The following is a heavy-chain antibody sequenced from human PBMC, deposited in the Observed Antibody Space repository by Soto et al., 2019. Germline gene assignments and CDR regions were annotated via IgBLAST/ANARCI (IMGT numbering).Heavy chain of an antibody. CDR2: IIPIFGTA. Sequence: GASVKVSCKASGGTFSSYAISWVRQAPGQGLEWMGGIIPIFGTANYAQKFQGRVTITADKSTSTAYMELSSLRSEDTAVYYCARSASSSWYKPRSFDYWGQGTLVTVS. J-gene: IGHJ4*02. D-gene: IGHD6-13*01. CDR3: ARSASSSWYKPRSFDY. V-gene: IGHV1-69*06. CDR1: GGTFSSYA.